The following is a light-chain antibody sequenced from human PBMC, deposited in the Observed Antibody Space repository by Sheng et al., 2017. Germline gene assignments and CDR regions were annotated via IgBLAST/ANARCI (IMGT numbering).Light chain of an antibody. CDR1: QSIGNY. CDR3: QQNYDTPYT. J-gene: IGKJ2*01. CDR2: TAS. V-gene: IGKV1-39*01. Sequence: DIQMTQSPSSLSASVGDRVTITCRASQSIGNYLNWYQQKPGKAPKLLIYTASSLPSGVPSGFSGSGSGTDFTLTIRSLQPEDFATYFCQQNYDTPYTFGQGPMLEIK.